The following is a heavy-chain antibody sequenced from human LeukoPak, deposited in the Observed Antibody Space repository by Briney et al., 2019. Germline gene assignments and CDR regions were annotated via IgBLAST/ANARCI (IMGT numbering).Heavy chain of an antibody. Sequence: GGSLRLSCAASGFTFSGYWMHWVRQAPGKGLVWVSRIKTDGSSTSYADSVKGRFTISRDNAKNTLYLQVNSLRAEDTAVYYCARAYYYGSGSYYHDYWGQGTLVTVSS. CDR3: ARAYYYGSGSYYHDY. J-gene: IGHJ4*02. CDR2: IKTDGSST. D-gene: IGHD3-10*01. CDR1: GFTFSGYW. V-gene: IGHV3-74*01.